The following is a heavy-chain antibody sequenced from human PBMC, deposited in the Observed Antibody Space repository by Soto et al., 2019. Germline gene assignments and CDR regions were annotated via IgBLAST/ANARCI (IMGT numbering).Heavy chain of an antibody. CDR1: GFTFSNYW. CDR3: VRTSLVVAVATREDF. CDR2: IDSDGSRI. V-gene: IGHV3-74*01. D-gene: IGHD2-15*01. Sequence: EVQLVESGGGLVQPGESLRLSCAASGFTFSNYWMHWVRQAPGTGLVWVSRIDSDGSRITYADFVKGRFTISRDNAKNTVYLNMNSLTAEDTAVYYCVRTSLVVAVATREDFWGQGTLVTVSS. J-gene: IGHJ4*02.